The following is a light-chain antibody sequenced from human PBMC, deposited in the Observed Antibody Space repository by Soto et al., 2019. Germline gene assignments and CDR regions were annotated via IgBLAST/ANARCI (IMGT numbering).Light chain of an antibody. CDR3: GSHTSRSTLV. CDR1: SSDVDGCKF. Sequence: QSVLTQPPSASGSPGQSVTISCTGTSSDVDGCKFVSWYQQHPGKAPRLLIYEVNKRPSGVPDRFSGSMSGKTASLTVSGLQAEDEADYNCGSHTSRSTLVFGTGTKVTV. J-gene: IGLJ1*01. CDR2: EVN. V-gene: IGLV2-8*01.